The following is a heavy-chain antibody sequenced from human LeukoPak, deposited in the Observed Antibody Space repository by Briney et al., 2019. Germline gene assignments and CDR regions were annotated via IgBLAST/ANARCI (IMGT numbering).Heavy chain of an antibody. CDR2: IYYSGST. J-gene: IGHJ4*02. D-gene: IGHD4-11*01. V-gene: IGHV4-59*01. Sequence: PSETLSLTCTVSGGSISSYYWSWIRQPPGKGLEWIGYIYYSGSTNYNPSLKSRVTISVDTSKNQFSLKLSSVTAADTAVYYCARDDGSKFDYWGQGTLVTVSS. CDR3: ARDDGSKFDY. CDR1: GGSISSYY.